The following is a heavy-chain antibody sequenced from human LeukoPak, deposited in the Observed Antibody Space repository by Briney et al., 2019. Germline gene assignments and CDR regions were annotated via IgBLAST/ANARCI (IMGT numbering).Heavy chain of an antibody. CDR3: ARPYSGYDPDAFDI. CDR2: IKQDGSEK. CDR1: GFTFNRYW. D-gene: IGHD5-12*01. V-gene: IGHV3-7*01. Sequence: GGSLRLSCAASGFTFNRYWMSWVRQAPGKGLEWVANIKQDGSEKYYVDSVKGRFTISRDNAKNSLYLQMNSLRAEDTAVYYCARPYSGYDPDAFDIWGQGTMVTVSS. J-gene: IGHJ3*02.